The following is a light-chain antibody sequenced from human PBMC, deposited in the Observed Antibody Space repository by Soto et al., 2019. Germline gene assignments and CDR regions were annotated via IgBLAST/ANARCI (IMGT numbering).Light chain of an antibody. V-gene: IGKV3-20*01. CDR1: QSVSSSD. CDR3: QQYGSSPSMYT. Sequence: EIVLTQSPGTLSLSPGERATLSCRASQSVSSSDLAWYQQKPGQAPRLLIYGASSRATGIPDRFSGSGSGTDFTLTISRLDPEDFAVYYCQQYGSSPSMYTFGQGTKLEIK. J-gene: IGKJ2*01. CDR2: GAS.